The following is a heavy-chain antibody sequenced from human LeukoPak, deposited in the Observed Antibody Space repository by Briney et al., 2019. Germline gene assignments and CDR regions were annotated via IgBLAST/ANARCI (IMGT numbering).Heavy chain of an antibody. CDR3: AKKLSGWSYFDY. V-gene: IGHV3-53*01. Sequence: GGSLRLSCAASGFTVSSQYMSWVRQAPGKGLEWVSVIYTGGTTHYADSVKGRFTISRDNSKNTLYLQMNSLRAEDTAVYYCAKKLSGWSYFDYWGQGTLVTVSS. CDR2: IYTGGTT. CDR1: GFTVSSQY. D-gene: IGHD6-19*01. J-gene: IGHJ4*02.